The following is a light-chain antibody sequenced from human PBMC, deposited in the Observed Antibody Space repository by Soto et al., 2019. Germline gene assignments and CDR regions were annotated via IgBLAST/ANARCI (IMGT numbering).Light chain of an antibody. Sequence: QSVLTQPASVSGSPGQSITISCAGTSSDVGGYTYVSWYQQHPGKAPKLMIYDVSNWPSGVSNRFSGSKSGNTASLTIFVLQAEDEADYYCTSDTSSSTPYVFGGGTKVTVL. CDR2: DVS. J-gene: IGLJ1*01. CDR1: SSDVGGYTY. V-gene: IGLV2-14*01. CDR3: TSDTSSSTPYV.